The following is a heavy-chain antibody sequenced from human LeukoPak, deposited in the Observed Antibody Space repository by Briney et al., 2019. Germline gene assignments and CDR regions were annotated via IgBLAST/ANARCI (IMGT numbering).Heavy chain of an antibody. J-gene: IGHJ6*02. CDR1: GFPFSDYY. CDR2: ISSSGSNI. CDR3: ARGFHFSTTSCSCMDG. V-gene: IGHV3-11*01. D-gene: IGHD2-2*01. Sequence: PGGSLRLSCVASGFPFSDYYMSWIRQAPGKGLDWVSYISSSGSNIYYADSVKGRFTISRDNAKNSLYLHMNSLRAEDTAVYYWARGFHFSTTSCSCMDGWGQGTKVNGSS.